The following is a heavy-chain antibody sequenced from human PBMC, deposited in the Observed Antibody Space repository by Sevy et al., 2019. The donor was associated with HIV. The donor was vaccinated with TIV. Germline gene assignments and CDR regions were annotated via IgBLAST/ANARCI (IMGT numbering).Heavy chain of an antibody. CDR2: ISSSGNTI. Sequence: GGSLRLSCAASGFTFSDYYMSWIRQAPGKGLEWVSYISSSGNTIYYADSGKGRFTISGDNARNSLYLQMNSLRPEDTAVYYCARDHSGNDYWGQGTLVTVSS. J-gene: IGHJ4*02. V-gene: IGHV3-11*01. CDR3: ARDHSGNDY. CDR1: GFTFSDYY. D-gene: IGHD2-15*01.